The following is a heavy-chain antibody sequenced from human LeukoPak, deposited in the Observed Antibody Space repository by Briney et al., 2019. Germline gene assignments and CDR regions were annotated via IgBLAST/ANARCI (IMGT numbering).Heavy chain of an antibody. J-gene: IGHJ4*02. CDR3: ARGGEYCSRGSCYFDY. Sequence: ASVNVSRKASGYTFSTYGVTWVRQAPGQGLEWMGYISNHYGKTNYAQKVQGRVTMTTDTSTSTAFMELTSLTSDDTAVYYCARGGEYCSRGSCYFDYWGQGTLVTVSS. D-gene: IGHD2-15*01. CDR2: ISNHYGKT. CDR1: GYTFSTYG. V-gene: IGHV1-18*01.